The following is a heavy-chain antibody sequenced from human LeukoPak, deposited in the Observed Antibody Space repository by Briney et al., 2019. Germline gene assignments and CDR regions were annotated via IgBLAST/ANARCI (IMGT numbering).Heavy chain of an antibody. CDR2: INPDSGVT. Sequence: ASVKVSCKASGYTFTGYYMHWVRQAPGQGLEWMGWINPDSGVTKYAQKFQGRVTMARDTSISTAYMELSRLLSDDTAVYYCARVGSGSYDCWGQGTLVTVSS. CDR3: ARVGSGSYDC. J-gene: IGHJ4*02. D-gene: IGHD1-26*01. V-gene: IGHV1-2*02. CDR1: GYTFTGYY.